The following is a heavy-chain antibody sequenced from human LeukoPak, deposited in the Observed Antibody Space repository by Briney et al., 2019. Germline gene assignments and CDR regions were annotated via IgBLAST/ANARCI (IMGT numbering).Heavy chain of an antibody. V-gene: IGHV3-7*01. CDR1: GFTFINYW. J-gene: IGHJ4*02. Sequence: GGSLRLSCAASGFTFINYWMSWVRQAPGKGLEWVANIKQDGSEKYYVDSVEGRFTISRDNAKNSLSLQMNSLSGEDTAVYYCVRALGSSSADYWGQGTLVTVSS. D-gene: IGHD6-6*01. CDR2: IKQDGSEK. CDR3: VRALGSSSADY.